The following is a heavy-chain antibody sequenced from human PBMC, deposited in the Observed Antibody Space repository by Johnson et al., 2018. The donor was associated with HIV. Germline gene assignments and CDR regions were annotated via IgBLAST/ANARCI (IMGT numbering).Heavy chain of an antibody. J-gene: IGHJ3*02. V-gene: IGHV3-30*09. CDR2: ISYDGINK. D-gene: IGHD6-19*01. CDR1: GFTFSTYD. Sequence: QVQLVESGGGLIQPGGFLRLSCAASGFTFSTYDMHWVRQAPGQGLEWVATISYDGINKYYADSLKCRFAISRDNSRNTLDLRMDSLRVEDTAVYYCARDRQAVRGTFDIWGQGTMVTVSS. CDR3: ARDRQAVRGTFDI.